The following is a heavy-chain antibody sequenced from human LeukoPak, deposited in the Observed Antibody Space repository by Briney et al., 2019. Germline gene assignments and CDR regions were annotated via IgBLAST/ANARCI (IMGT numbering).Heavy chain of an antibody. CDR1: GFTFSSYS. CDR2: ISSSSSYI. J-gene: IGHJ4*02. Sequence: PGGSLRLSCAASGFTFSSYSMNWVRQAPGKGLEWVSSISSSSSYIYYADSVKGRFTISRDNAKNSLYLQMNSLRAEDTAVYYCARGVGAPSYYFDYWGQGTLVTVSS. CDR3: ARGVGAPSYYFDY. V-gene: IGHV3-21*01. D-gene: IGHD1-26*01.